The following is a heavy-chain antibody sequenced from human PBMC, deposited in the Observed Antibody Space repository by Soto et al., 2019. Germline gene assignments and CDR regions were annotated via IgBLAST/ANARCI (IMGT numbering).Heavy chain of an antibody. J-gene: IGHJ4*02. D-gene: IGHD5-12*01. CDR2: INTDGSYT. Sequence: RLSSASSGVTVKNFCIHLFRQYQGKGLVWVSRINTDGSYTNYADSVKGRFTISRENATNMVYLQMNSLRAEDTAVYYCERDIPVQAGYRNKSSIFDLWGRGTMVNVSS. CDR1: GVTVKNFC. CDR3: ERDIPVQAGYRNKSSIFDL. V-gene: IGHV3-74*01.